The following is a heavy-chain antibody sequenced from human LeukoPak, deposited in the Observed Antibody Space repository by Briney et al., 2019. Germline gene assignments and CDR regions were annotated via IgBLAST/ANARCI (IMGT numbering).Heavy chain of an antibody. CDR3: ARDPFDYGDSYYYYGMDV. D-gene: IGHD4-17*01. J-gene: IGHJ6*02. V-gene: IGHV3-48*03. Sequence: PGGSLRLSCAASGFTFSSYEMNWVRQAPGKGLEWVSYISSSGSTIYYADSVKGRFTISRDNAKNSLYLQMNSLRAEDTAVYYCARDPFDYGDSYYYYGMDVWGQGTTVTVSS. CDR1: GFTFSSYE. CDR2: ISSSGSTI.